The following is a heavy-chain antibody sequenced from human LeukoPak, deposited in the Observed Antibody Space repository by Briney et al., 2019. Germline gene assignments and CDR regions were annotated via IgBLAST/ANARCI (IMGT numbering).Heavy chain of an antibody. CDR3: TTDPWFGELSFYMDV. J-gene: IGHJ6*03. Sequence: PGGSLRLSCAASGFAFNYAWVSWVRQAPGKGLEWIGRIKSKPDGGTTDYAAPVKGRFTISRDDSKNTLYLQMNSLKTEDTAVYYCTTDPWFGELSFYMDVWGKGTTVTISS. D-gene: IGHD3-10*01. V-gene: IGHV3-15*01. CDR2: IKSKPDGGTT. CDR1: GFAFNYAW.